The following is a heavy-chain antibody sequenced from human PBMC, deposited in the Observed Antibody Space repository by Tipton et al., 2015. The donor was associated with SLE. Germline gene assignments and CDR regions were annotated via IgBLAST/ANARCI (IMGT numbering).Heavy chain of an antibody. CDR1: GFTFSSYG. CDR2: IRYDGSNK. Sequence: SLRLSCAASGFTFSSYGMFWVRQAPGKGLEWVAFIRYDGSNKYYADSVKGRFTISRDNSKNTLYLQMNSLRAEDTAVYYCAKAGIAAYDYFDYWGQGTLVTVSS. CDR3: AKAGIAAYDYFDY. D-gene: IGHD6-25*01. J-gene: IGHJ4*02. V-gene: IGHV3-30*02.